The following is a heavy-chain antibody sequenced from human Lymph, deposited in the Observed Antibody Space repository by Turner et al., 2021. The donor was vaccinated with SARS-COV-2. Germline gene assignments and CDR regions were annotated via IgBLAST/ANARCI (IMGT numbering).Heavy chain of an antibody. CDR2: ISRNSGSI. J-gene: IGHJ4*02. V-gene: IGHV3-9*01. CDR3: AKDRGGEQLVRLFDY. D-gene: IGHD6-6*01. CDR1: GFTFDDYA. Sequence: EVQLVESGGGLVQPGRSLRLSCAASGFTFDDYAMHWVRQAPGKGLEWVSGISRNSGSIGYADSVKGRFTISRDNAKNSLYLQMNSLRAEDTALYYCAKDRGGEQLVRLFDYWGQGTLVTVSS.